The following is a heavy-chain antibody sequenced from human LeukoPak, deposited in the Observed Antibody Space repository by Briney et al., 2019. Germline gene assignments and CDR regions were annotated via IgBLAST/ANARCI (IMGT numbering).Heavy chain of an antibody. Sequence: SETLSLTCTVSGGSISSSRYSWGWIRQPPGKGLEWIGTINYSGSTYYNPSLKSRVTISVDTSKNQFSLMLSPVTAADTAVYYCARVGFGGYSYGYVDFWGQGTLVTVSP. CDR3: ARVGFGGYSYGYVDF. CDR2: INYSGST. J-gene: IGHJ4*02. V-gene: IGHV4-39*02. D-gene: IGHD5-18*01. CDR1: GGSISSSRYS.